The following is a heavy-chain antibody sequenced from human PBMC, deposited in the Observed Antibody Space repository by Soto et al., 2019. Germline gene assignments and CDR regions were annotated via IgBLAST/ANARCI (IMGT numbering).Heavy chain of an antibody. CDR1: GGSISSYY. CDR2: IYYSGST. V-gene: IGHV4-59*08. D-gene: IGHD3-10*01. CDR3: AGLHRVVLWPGWFDP. Sequence: KPSDTLSLTCTVSGGSISSYYRSWIRQSPGKGLEWIGYIYYSGSTNYNPSLKSRVTISVDTSKNQFSLKLSSVTAADTALYYCAGLHRVVLWPGWFDPWGQGTLVTVSS. J-gene: IGHJ5*02.